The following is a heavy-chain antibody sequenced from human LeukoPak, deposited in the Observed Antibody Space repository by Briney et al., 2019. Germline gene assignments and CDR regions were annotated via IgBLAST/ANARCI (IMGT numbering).Heavy chain of an antibody. D-gene: IGHD6-13*01. Sequence: GESLKISCKASGYIFTSYWIGWVRQKPGKGLEWMGVIYPGDSDTRYSPSFQGQVTISADKSINTAYLQWSSLKASDTAMYYCVRFQHTAGHSYYGMDVWGQGTTVTVSS. J-gene: IGHJ6*02. CDR2: IYPGDSDT. V-gene: IGHV5-51*01. CDR3: VRFQHTAGHSYYGMDV. CDR1: GYIFTSYW.